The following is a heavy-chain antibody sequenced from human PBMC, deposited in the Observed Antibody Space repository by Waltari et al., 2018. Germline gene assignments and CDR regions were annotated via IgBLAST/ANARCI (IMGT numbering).Heavy chain of an antibody. CDR3: ARGGGIAARPSDFDY. J-gene: IGHJ4*02. CDR2: ISSSSSYI. CDR1: GFTFSSYS. Sequence: EVQLVESGGGLVKPGGSLRLSCAASGFTFSSYSMNWVRPAPGKGLEWVSSISSSSSYIYYADSVKGRFTISRDNAKNSLCLQMNSLRAEDTAVYYCARGGGIAARPSDFDYWGQGTLVTVSS. V-gene: IGHV3-21*01. D-gene: IGHD6-6*01.